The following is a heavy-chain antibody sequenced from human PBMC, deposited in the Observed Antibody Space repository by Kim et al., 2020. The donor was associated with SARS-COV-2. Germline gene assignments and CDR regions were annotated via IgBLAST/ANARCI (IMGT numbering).Heavy chain of an antibody. J-gene: IGHJ5*02. CDR3: AMGGVKYYDFWSGYIWFDP. Sequence: SETLSLTCTVSGGSISSSSYYWGWIRQPPGKGLEWIGSIYYSGSTYYNPSLKSRVTTSVDTSKNQFSLKLSSVTAADTAVYYCAMGGVKYYDFWSGYIWFDPWGQGTLVTVSS. CDR1: GGSISSSSYY. CDR2: IYYSGST. D-gene: IGHD3-3*01. V-gene: IGHV4-39*01.